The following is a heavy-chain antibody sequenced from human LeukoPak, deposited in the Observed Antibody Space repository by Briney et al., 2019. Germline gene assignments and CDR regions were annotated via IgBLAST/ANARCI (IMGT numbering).Heavy chain of an antibody. CDR1: GFTFSSYW. J-gene: IGHJ5*02. V-gene: IGHV3-74*01. CDR2: INSDGSST. Sequence: GGSLRLSCAASGFTFSSYWMHWVRQAPGKGLVWVSRINSDGSSTSYADSVKGRFTISRDNAKNTLYLQMNSLRAEDTAVYYCARGIAAGGNPNWFDPWGQGTLVTVSS. CDR3: ARGIAAGGNPNWFDP. D-gene: IGHD6-13*01.